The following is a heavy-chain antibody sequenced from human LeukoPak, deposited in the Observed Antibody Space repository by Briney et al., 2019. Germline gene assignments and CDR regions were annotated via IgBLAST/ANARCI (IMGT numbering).Heavy chain of an antibody. CDR2: ISSRSIMR. D-gene: IGHD1-1*01. CDR3: SRGYIPSFTLYNDSSFMDV. CDR1: GFTVIGYC. J-gene: IGHJ6*03. Sequence: GGSLRLSFAAAGFTVIGYCMKCDRQAPGKGLEWVSYISSRSIMRHYADSVKGRFTISRDDARNSLYLQMNSLRAEDTAVYSCSRGYIPSFTLYNDSSFMDVWGKGATVTVSS. V-gene: IGHV3-48*01.